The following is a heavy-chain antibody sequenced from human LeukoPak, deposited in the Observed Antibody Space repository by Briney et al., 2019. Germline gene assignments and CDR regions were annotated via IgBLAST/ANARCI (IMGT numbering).Heavy chain of an antibody. CDR3: ARMLTYYYYYMDV. CDR1: GGSISSSNW. Sequence: SGTLSLTCAVSGGSISSSNWWSWVRQPPGKGLEWIGEIYHSGSTNYNPSLKSRVTISVDTSKNQFSLKLSSVTAADTAVYYCARMLTYYYYYMDVWGKGTTVTVSS. J-gene: IGHJ6*03. CDR2: IYHSGST. V-gene: IGHV4-4*02. D-gene: IGHD2-8*01.